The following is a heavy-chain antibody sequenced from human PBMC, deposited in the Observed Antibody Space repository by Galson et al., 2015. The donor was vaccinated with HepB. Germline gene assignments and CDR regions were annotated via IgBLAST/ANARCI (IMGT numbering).Heavy chain of an antibody. J-gene: IGHJ4*02. CDR2: ISSSSSYT. CDR3: ARGDCSSTSCLPFDY. V-gene: IGHV3-11*05. Sequence: SLRLSCAASGFTFSDYYMSWIRQAPGKGLEWVSYISSSSSYTNYADSVKGRFTISRDNAKNSLYLQMNSLRAEDTAVYYCARGDCSSTSCLPFDYWGQGTLVTVSS. CDR1: GFTFSDYY. D-gene: IGHD2-2*01.